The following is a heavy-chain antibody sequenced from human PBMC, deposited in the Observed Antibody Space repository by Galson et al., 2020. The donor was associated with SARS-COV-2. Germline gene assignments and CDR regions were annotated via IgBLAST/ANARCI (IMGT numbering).Heavy chain of an antibody. J-gene: IGHJ4*02. CDR3: ARSPYYYDSSGQNVDYFDY. D-gene: IGHD3-22*01. Sequence: SQTLSLTCAVYGGSFSGYYWSWIRQPPGKGLEWIGEINHSGSTNYNPSLKSRVTISVDTSKNQFSLKLSSVTAADTAVYYCARSPYYYDSSGQNVDYFDYWGQGTLVTVSS. CDR2: INHSGST. CDR1: GGSFSGYY. V-gene: IGHV4-34*01.